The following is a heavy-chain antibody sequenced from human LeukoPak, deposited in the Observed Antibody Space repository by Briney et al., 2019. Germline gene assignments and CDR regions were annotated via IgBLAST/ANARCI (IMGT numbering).Heavy chain of an antibody. J-gene: IGHJ5*02. D-gene: IGHD6-6*01. Sequence: GGSLRLSCAASGFTFSSYSMNWVRQAPGKGLEWVSSISSSSSYIYYADSVKGRFTISRDNAENSLYLQMNSLRAEDTAVYYCAREAGYSSSSSWFDPWGQGTLVTVSS. V-gene: IGHV3-21*01. CDR2: ISSSSSYI. CDR1: GFTFSSYS. CDR3: AREAGYSSSSSWFDP.